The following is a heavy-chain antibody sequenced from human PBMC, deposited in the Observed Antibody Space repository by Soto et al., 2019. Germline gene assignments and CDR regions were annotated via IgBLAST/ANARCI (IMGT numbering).Heavy chain of an antibody. V-gene: IGHV3-23*01. J-gene: IGHJ6*02. CDR2: ITGTGGNT. Sequence: EVQLLESGGGLVQPGGSLRLSCAASGFPLSTYGMTWVRQAPGKGLEWGSAITGTGGNTYYVDSVKGRFTSSRDNSKNMLYLQVNSLRVEDTAVYYCARIRGYWYGLDDWGQGTTVTVSS. CDR1: GFPLSTYG. CDR3: ARIRGYWYGLDD.